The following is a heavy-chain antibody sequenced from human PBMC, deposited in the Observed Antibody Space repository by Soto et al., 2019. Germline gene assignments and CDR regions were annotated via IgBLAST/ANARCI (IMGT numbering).Heavy chain of an antibody. CDR1: GDSVNSAY. V-gene: IGHV4-31*03. D-gene: IGHD6-6*01. J-gene: IGHJ4*02. Sequence: QVQLQEMGPVLVKPSQTLTITCTVSGDSVNSAYWSWIRQLPGKGLEWMGNIHHTGRTFYNPSLKSRVAISIDSSKPLFSLKMMSITAADTAVYYCARTDAYNSSFFDSWGQGSVVTVSS. CDR2: IHHTGRT. CDR3: ARTDAYNSSFFDS.